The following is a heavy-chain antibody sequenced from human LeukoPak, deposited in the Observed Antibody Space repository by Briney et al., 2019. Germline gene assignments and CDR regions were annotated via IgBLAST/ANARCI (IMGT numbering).Heavy chain of an antibody. Sequence: GGSLRLSCAASGFTFSSYSMNWVRQAPGKGLEWVSSISSSSSYIYYADSVKGRFTISRDNAKNSLYLQMNSLRAEDTAVYYCASSEAYSSSWYYYYMDVWGKGTTVTVSS. CDR1: GFTFSSYS. J-gene: IGHJ6*03. CDR3: ASSEAYSSSWYYYYMDV. D-gene: IGHD6-13*01. V-gene: IGHV3-21*01. CDR2: ISSSSSYI.